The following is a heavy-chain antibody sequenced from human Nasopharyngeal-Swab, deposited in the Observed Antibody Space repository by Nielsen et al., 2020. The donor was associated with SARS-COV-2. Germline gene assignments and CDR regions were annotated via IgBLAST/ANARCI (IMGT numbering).Heavy chain of an antibody. J-gene: IGHJ5*02. CDR2: IYYSGST. CDR1: GGSISSSSYY. CDR3: ARPSRHFWSGQDPWFDP. Sequence: SETLSLTCTVSGGSISSSSYYWGWIRQPPGKGLEWIGSIYYSGSTYYNPSLKSRVTISVDTSKNQFSLKLSSVTAADTAVYYCARPSRHFWSGQDPWFDPWGQGTLVTVS. D-gene: IGHD3-3*02. V-gene: IGHV4-39*01.